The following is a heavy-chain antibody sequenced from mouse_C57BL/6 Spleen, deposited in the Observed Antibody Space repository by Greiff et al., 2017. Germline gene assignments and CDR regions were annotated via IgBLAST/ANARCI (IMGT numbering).Heavy chain of an antibody. CDR1: GYTFTSYW. CDR2: IPPNSGST. CDR3: ARQLTGTGFYAMDY. Sequence: VQLQQPGAELVKPGASVKLSCKASGYTFTSYWMHWVKQRPGQGLEWIGMIPPNSGSTNYNEKFKSKATLTVDKSSSTAYMQLSSLTSEDSAVYYCARQLTGTGFYAMDYWGQGTSVTVSS. V-gene: IGHV1-64*01. D-gene: IGHD4-1*01. J-gene: IGHJ4*01.